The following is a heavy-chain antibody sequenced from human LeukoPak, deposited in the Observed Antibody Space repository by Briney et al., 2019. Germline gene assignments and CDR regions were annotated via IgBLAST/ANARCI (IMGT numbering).Heavy chain of an antibody. CDR2: INSDGSST. V-gene: IGHV3-74*01. CDR1: GFTFSAFW. Sequence: GGSLRLSCAASGFTFSAFWMHWVRRAPGKGLVWVSRINSDGSSTTYADSVKGRFTVSRDNSKNTLYLQMNSLRAEDTAVYYCARDKSMALDYWGQGTLVTVSS. D-gene: IGHD6-6*01. CDR3: ARDKSMALDY. J-gene: IGHJ4*02.